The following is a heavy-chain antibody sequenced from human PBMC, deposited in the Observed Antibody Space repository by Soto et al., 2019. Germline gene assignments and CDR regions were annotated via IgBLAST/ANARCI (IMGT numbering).Heavy chain of an antibody. J-gene: IGHJ4*02. CDR1: GFTFSSYG. V-gene: IGHV3-23*01. CDR2: SSATGAGT. Sequence: EVQLLESGGGLVQPGGSLRLSCAASGFTFSSYGMTWVRQAPGKGLEWVSFSSATGAGTYYADSVKGRFTISRDNSKNTLYLPLTSLRDDDTAVYYCANDRRAGGNYGFYSDFWGQGALVIVSS. CDR3: ANDRRAGGNYGFYSDF. D-gene: IGHD1-7*01.